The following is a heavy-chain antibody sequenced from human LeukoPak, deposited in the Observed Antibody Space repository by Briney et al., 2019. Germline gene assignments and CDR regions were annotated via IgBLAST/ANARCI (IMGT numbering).Heavy chain of an antibody. V-gene: IGHV1-18*01. CDR2: ISAYNGNT. D-gene: IGHD6-13*01. J-gene: IGHJ2*01. CDR3: ARARSSWYTGWYFDL. CDR1: GYTFTSYG. Sequence: ASVKVSCKASGYTFTSYGISWVRQAPGQGLEWMGWISAYNGNTDYAQKLQGRVTITRDTSASTAYMELSSLRSEDTAVYYCARARSSWYTGWYFDLWGRGTLVTVSS.